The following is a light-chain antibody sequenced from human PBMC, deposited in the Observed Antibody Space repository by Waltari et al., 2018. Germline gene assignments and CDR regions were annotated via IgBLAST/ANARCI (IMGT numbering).Light chain of an antibody. J-gene: IGKJ1*01. CDR1: QSVGKS. CDR3: QKYVSLPAT. V-gene: IGKV3-20*01. CDR2: DAS. Sequence: SCRVNQSVGKSLAWYQQKPGQAPRLLIYDASSRATGIPDRFSGSGFGTDFSLTISRLEPEDFAVYYCQKYVSLPATFGQGTKVEIK.